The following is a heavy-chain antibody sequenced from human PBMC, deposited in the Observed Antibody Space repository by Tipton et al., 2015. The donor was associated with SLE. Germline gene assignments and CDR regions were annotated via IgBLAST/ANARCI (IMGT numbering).Heavy chain of an antibody. CDR1: GGSFSSHY. D-gene: IGHD3-3*01. CDR3: ARSGNVEYDFWSGYPPCFDY. Sequence: LRLSCSVSGGSFSSHYWSWIRQAPGKGLEWIGYISYSGSTNYNPSLKNRVTISLDTSKNQFSLNLSSVTAADTALYYCARSGNVEYDFWSGYPPCFDYWGQGTLVTVSS. J-gene: IGHJ4*02. CDR2: ISYSGST. V-gene: IGHV4-59*11.